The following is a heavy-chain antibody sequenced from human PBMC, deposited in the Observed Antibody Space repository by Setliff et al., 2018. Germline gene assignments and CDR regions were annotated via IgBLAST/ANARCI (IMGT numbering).Heavy chain of an antibody. V-gene: IGHV3-7*01. J-gene: IGHJ3*01. Sequence: HPGVSLRLSCAASRFTFSNYWMGWVRQAPGKGLEWVANIKEDGSEKYYVDSVKGRFTISRDNAKNSLDLQMNSLRGEDTAVYYCVRDRWKVIVNRGDEAFDLWGQGAMVTVSS. CDR2: IKEDGSEK. D-gene: IGHD3-22*01. CDR1: RFTFSNYW. CDR3: VRDRWKVIVNRGDEAFDL.